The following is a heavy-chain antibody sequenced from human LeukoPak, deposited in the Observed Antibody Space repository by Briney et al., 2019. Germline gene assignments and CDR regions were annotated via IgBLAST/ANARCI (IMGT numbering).Heavy chain of an antibody. CDR3: ARFGTTVTRNY. D-gene: IGHD4-17*01. Sequence: GGSLRLSCAAYGFTFSSYEMNWVRQAPGKGLEWVPYISSSGSTIYYADSVKGRFTISRDNAKNSLYLQMNSLRAEDTAVYYCARFGTTVTRNYWGQGTLVTVSS. CDR1: GFTFSSYE. V-gene: IGHV3-48*03. CDR2: ISSSGSTI. J-gene: IGHJ4*02.